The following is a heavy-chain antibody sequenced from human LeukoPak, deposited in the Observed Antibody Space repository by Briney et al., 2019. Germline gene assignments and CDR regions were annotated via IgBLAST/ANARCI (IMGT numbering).Heavy chain of an antibody. CDR1: GGSISSYY. V-gene: IGHV4-59*12. CDR3: ARVSMVIGGPDYYGMDV. CDR2: IYYSGST. D-gene: IGHD2-21*01. J-gene: IGHJ6*02. Sequence: SETLSLTCTVSGGSISSYYWSWIRQPPGRGLEWIAYIYYSGSTNYNPSLKSRVTISVDTSKNQFSLKLSSVTAADTAVYYCARVSMVIGGPDYYGMDVWGQGTTVTVSS.